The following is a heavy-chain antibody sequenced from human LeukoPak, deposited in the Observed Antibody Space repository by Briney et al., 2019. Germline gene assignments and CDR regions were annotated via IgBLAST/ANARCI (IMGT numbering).Heavy chain of an antibody. Sequence: ASVKVSCKASGYTFTSYDLNWVRRATGQGLEWMGWMSPASGNTGYAQEFQGRVTMTRDTSVSTAYMELNSLRSEDAAVYYCARGPPNWGFDSWGQGTLVTVSS. CDR2: MSPASGNT. D-gene: IGHD7-27*01. CDR3: ARGPPNWGFDS. V-gene: IGHV1-8*01. J-gene: IGHJ4*02. CDR1: GYTFTSYD.